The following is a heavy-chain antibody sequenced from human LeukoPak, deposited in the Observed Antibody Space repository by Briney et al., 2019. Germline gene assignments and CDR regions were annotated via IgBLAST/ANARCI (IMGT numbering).Heavy chain of an antibody. D-gene: IGHD2-2*02. CDR2: IIPIFGTA. V-gene: IGHV1-69*13. Sequence: SVKVSCKASGGTFSSYAISWVRQAPGQGLEWMGGIIPIFGTANYAQKFQGRVTITADESTSTAYMELSSLRSEDTAVYYCAEGETVVVPAAIGAARYYYGMDVWGQGTTVTVSS. J-gene: IGHJ6*02. CDR3: AEGETVVVPAAIGAARYYYGMDV. CDR1: GGTFSSYA.